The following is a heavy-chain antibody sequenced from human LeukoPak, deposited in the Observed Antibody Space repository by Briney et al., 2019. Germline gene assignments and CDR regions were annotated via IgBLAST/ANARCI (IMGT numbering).Heavy chain of an antibody. CDR3: ARELSGIVVAYDAFDI. J-gene: IGHJ3*02. Sequence: ASVKVSCKASGYTFTSYGISWVRQAPGQGLEWMGWISAYNGNTNYAQKLQGRVTMTTDTSTSTAYMELRSLRSDDTAVYCCARELSGIVVAYDAFDIWGQGTMVTVSS. CDR1: GYTFTSYG. D-gene: IGHD3-22*01. CDR2: ISAYNGNT. V-gene: IGHV1-18*01.